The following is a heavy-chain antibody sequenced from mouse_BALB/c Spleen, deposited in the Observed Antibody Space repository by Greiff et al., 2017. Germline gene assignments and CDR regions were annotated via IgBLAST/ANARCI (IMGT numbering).Heavy chain of an antibody. V-gene: IGHV5-17*02. J-gene: IGHJ4*01. CDR1: GFTFSSFG. Sequence: EVMLVESGGGLVQPGGSRKLSCAASGFTFSSFGMHWVRQAPEKGLEWVAYISSGSSTIYYADTVKGRFTISRDNPKNTLFLQMTSLRSEDTAMYYCARSGLPYYAMDYWGQGTSVTVSS. CDR3: ARSGLPYYAMDY. CDR2: ISSGSSTI. D-gene: IGHD2-2*01.